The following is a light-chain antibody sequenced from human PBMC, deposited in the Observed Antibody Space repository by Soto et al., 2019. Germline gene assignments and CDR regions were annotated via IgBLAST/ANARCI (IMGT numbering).Light chain of an antibody. J-gene: IGLJ2*01. CDR2: LNSDGSH. CDR1: SGHSNYA. Sequence: QPVLTQSPSASASQGASVKLTCTLSSGHSNYAIAWHQQQPDKGPRYLMKLNSDGSHSKGDGIPDRFSGSSSGAERHLTISSLQSEDEADYYCQTWGTAIHDVVFGGGTNLTVL. V-gene: IGLV4-69*01. CDR3: QTWGTAIHDVV.